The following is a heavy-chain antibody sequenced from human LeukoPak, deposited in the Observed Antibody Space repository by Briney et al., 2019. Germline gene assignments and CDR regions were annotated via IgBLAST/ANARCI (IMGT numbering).Heavy chain of an antibody. V-gene: IGHV5-51*01. CDR2: IYPGDSDT. CDR3: ARHFRAYSSSTSPFDY. D-gene: IGHD6-6*01. CDR1: GYSFTSYW. Sequence: GESLKISCKGSGYSFTSYWIGWVRQMPGKGLEWMGIIYPGDSDTRYSPSFQGQVTISVDKSISTAYLQWSSLKASDTAMYYCARHFRAYSSSTSPFDYWGQGTLVTVSS. J-gene: IGHJ4*02.